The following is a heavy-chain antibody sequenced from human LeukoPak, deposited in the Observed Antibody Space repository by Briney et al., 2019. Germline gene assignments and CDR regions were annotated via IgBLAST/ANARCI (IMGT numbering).Heavy chain of an antibody. CDR3: AGDVNYSFDY. D-gene: IGHD2-21*01. CDR1: GYSFTRNG. V-gene: IGHV1-18*01. CDR2: ISANSGNT. Sequence: ASVKVSCKPSGYSFTRNGISWVRQAPGQGLEWMAWISANSGNTNYAQNFQDRVTLTTDTSTSTAYMELRSLRSDDTAVYYCAGDVNYSFDYWGQGTLVTVSS. J-gene: IGHJ4*02.